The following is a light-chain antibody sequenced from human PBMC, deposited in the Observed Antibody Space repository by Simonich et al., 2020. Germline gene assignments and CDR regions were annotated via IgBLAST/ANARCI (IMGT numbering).Light chain of an antibody. J-gene: IGKJ2*01. CDR1: PSVSSN. CDR2: GAS. CDR3: QQYNNWPPYT. V-gene: IGKV3-15*01. Sequence: ELVMTQSPATLSVSPGESATLSCRASPSVSSNLAWYQQKPGQAPKLLIYGASTRATGIPARFSGSGAGTECTLTISSMQSEDFAVYYCQQYNNWPPYTFGQGTKLEIK.